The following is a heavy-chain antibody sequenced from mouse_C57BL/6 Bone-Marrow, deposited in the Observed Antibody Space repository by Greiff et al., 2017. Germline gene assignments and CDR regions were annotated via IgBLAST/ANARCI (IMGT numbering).Heavy chain of an antibody. Sequence: EVKLMESGGGLVKPGGSLKLSCAASGFTFSSYTMSWVRQTPEKRLEWVATISGGGGNTYYPDSVKGRFTISRDNAKNTLYLQMSSLRSEDTALYYCAKQGGYWYYFDYWGQGTTLTVSS. J-gene: IGHJ2*01. CDR1: GFTFSSYT. D-gene: IGHD2-3*01. CDR2: ISGGGGNT. CDR3: AKQGGYWYYFDY. V-gene: IGHV5-9*01.